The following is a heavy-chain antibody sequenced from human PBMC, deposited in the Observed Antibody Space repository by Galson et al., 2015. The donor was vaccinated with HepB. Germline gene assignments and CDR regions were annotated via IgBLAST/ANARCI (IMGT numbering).Heavy chain of an antibody. Sequence: SVKVSCKASGGTFSSYTISWVRQAPGQGLEWMGRIIPILGIANYAQKFQGRVTITADKSTSTAYMELSSLRSEDTAVYYCATNRELILTGYPHPDYWGQGTLVTVSS. CDR2: IIPILGIA. CDR1: GGTFSSYT. J-gene: IGHJ4*02. D-gene: IGHD3-9*01. CDR3: ATNRELILTGYPHPDY. V-gene: IGHV1-69*02.